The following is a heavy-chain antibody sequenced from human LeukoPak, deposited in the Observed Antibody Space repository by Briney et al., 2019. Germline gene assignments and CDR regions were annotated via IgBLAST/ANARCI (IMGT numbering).Heavy chain of an antibody. Sequence: GGSLRLSCAASGFTFSNYGMHWVRQAPGKGLEWVAVISYDGSNKYYADSVKGRFTISRDNAKNSLYLQMNSLRAEDTAVYYCAELGITMIGGVWGKGTTVTISS. V-gene: IGHV3-30*18. J-gene: IGHJ6*04. D-gene: IGHD3-10*02. CDR3: AELGITMIGGV. CDR2: ISYDGSNK. CDR1: GFTFSNYG.